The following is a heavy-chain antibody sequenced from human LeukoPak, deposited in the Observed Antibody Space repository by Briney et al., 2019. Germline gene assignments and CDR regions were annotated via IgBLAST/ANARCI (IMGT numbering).Heavy chain of an antibody. CDR1: GGSISSSSYY. V-gene: IGHV4-39*01. Sequence: SETLSLTCTVSGGSISSSSYYWGWIRQPPGKGLEWIGSIYYSGSTYYNPSLKSRVTISVDTSKNQFSLKLSSVTAADTAVYYCARVDQGGGYSYGYGYYYYMDVWGKGTTVTISS. CDR3: ARVDQGGGYSYGYGYYYYMDV. D-gene: IGHD5-18*01. CDR2: IYYSGST. J-gene: IGHJ6*03.